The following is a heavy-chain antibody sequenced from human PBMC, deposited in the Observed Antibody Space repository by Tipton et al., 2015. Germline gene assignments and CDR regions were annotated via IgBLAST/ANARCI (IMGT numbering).Heavy chain of an antibody. CDR3: ARGAGNSSTWDFDY. V-gene: IGHV4-34*01. CDR1: GGSFSGYC. CDR2: INHAGST. D-gene: IGHD6-13*01. Sequence: TLSLTCAVYGGSFSGYCWSWIRQSPGKGLEWIGEINHAGSTNYTPSRKSRVTISVDTSKNQFSLKVTSVTAADTAVYYCARGAGNSSTWDFDYWGQGSLVTVSS. J-gene: IGHJ4*02.